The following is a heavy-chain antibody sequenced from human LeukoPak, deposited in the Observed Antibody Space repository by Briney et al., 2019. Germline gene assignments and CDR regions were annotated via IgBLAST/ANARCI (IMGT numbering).Heavy chain of an antibody. D-gene: IGHD1-1*01. CDR2: IKVDGTEK. CDR1: GFSFAAYW. Sequence: GESLRLSCAASGFSFAAYWMSWVRQAPGKGLEWVANIKVDGTEKYYVDSVTGRFTISRDNAKNSLSLQMSGLRAEDTATYYCARDWNGSGTAFDHWGQGTLVTVSS. CDR3: ARDWNGSGTAFDH. V-gene: IGHV3-7*05. J-gene: IGHJ4*02.